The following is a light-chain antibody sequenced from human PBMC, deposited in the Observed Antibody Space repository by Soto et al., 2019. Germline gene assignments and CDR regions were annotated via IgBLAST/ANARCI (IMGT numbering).Light chain of an antibody. CDR2: LGS. CDR1: QTLLHSNGYNY. J-gene: IGKJ2*01. V-gene: IGKV2-28*01. Sequence: DIVMTQSPLSLPVTPGEPASISCRSSQTLLHSNGYNYLDWYLQKPGQSPQLLIYLGSNRASGGPDRFSGSGSGTDFTLKISRVEAEDVGVYYCLQALQTPYTFGQGTKLDIK. CDR3: LQALQTPYT.